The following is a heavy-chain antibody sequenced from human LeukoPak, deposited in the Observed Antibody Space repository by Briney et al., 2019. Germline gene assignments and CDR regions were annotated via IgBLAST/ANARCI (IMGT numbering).Heavy chain of an antibody. V-gene: IGHV3-20*04. Sequence: GGSLRLSCAASGFTFDDYGMSWVRQAPGKGLEWVSGINWNGGSTGYADSVKGRFTISRDNAKNSLYLQMNSLRAEDTALYYCARGTLRAAATDFDYWGQGTLVTVSS. J-gene: IGHJ4*02. D-gene: IGHD6-13*01. CDR1: GFTFDDYG. CDR3: ARGTLRAAATDFDY. CDR2: INWNGGST.